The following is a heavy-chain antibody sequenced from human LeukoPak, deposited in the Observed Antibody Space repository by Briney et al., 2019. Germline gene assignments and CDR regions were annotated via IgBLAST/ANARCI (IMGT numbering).Heavy chain of an antibody. D-gene: IGHD5-18*01. Sequence: ASVKVSCKASGYTFNAYYIHWVRQAPGQGLEWMGWINPHSGGTNSTQKFQDRVTMTRDTSISTVYMELSRLRSDDTAVYCCARDRDSYGDYYFFYMDVWGKGTTVAVSS. J-gene: IGHJ6*03. V-gene: IGHV1-2*02. CDR3: ARDRDSYGDYYFFYMDV. CDR2: INPHSGGT. CDR1: GYTFNAYY.